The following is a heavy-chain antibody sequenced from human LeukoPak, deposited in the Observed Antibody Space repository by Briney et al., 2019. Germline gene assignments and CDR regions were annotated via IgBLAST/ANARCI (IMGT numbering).Heavy chain of an antibody. V-gene: IGHV1-2*02. J-gene: IGHJ6*02. CDR2: INPNSGGT. Sequence: ASVKVSCKASGYTFTGYYMHWVRQAPGQGLEWMGWINPNSGGTNYAQKFQGRVTMTRDTSISTAYMELSRLRSDDTAVYYCAGISTSNYYYYGMDVWGQGTTVTVSS. CDR1: GYTFTGYY. CDR3: AGISTSNYYYYGMDV. D-gene: IGHD2-2*01.